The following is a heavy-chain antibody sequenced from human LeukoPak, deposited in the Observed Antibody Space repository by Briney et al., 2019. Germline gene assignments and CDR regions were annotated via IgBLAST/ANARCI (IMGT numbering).Heavy chain of an antibody. J-gene: IGHJ4*02. CDR3: ARKPSGAYLEVYFDN. CDR2: IYYSGST. CDR1: DDSINSSKYY. V-gene: IGHV4-39*02. Sequence: SETLSLTCTVSDDSINSSKYYWAWIRQPTGKGLEWIGSIYYSGSTYYNPSLKSRVTISADTSKKHFSLNLRSVTAADTAVYYCARKPSGAYLEVYFDNWGQGTLVTVSS. D-gene: IGHD2/OR15-2a*01.